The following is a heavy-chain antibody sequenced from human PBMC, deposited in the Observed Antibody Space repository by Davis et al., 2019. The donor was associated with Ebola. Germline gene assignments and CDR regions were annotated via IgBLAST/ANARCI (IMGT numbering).Heavy chain of an antibody. D-gene: IGHD2-8*01. J-gene: IGHJ4*02. CDR3: ARQESLYGWSDY. V-gene: IGHV5-51*01. Sequence: KVSCKGSGYSFTSYWIAWVRQMPGKGLECMGIIYPGDSETRYSPSFEGQVIISVDRSIKTVYLQWKSLRASDTAKYYCARQESLYGWSDYWGQGTLVTVSS. CDR2: IYPGDSET. CDR1: GYSFTSYW.